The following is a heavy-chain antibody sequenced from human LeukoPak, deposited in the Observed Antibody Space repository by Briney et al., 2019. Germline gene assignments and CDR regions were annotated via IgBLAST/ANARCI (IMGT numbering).Heavy chain of an antibody. CDR2: ISYDGSIQ. Sequence: GGSLRLSCEASGFTFNNNGMHWVRQAPGKGLEWVAVISYDGSIQYYADSVKGRFTISRDNSKSTLYPQMDSLTPEDTAVYYCARDRTSTWSWDYWGQGTLVTVSS. D-gene: IGHD2-2*01. CDR3: ARDRTSTWSWDY. J-gene: IGHJ4*02. CDR1: GFTFNNNG. V-gene: IGHV3-30*03.